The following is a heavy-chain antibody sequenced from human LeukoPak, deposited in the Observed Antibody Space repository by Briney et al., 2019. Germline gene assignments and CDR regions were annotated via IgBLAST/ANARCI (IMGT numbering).Heavy chain of an antibody. V-gene: IGHV3-21*01. CDR3: ARDQEDIVVVVAAKQFDY. D-gene: IGHD2-15*01. CDR2: ISSSSSYI. Sequence: GGSLRLSCAASGFTFSSYSMNWVRQAPGKGLEWVSSISSSSSYIYYADSVKGRFTISRDNAKNSLYLQMNSLRAEDTAVYYCARDQEDIVVVVAAKQFDYWGQGTLVTVSS. J-gene: IGHJ4*02. CDR1: GFTFSSYS.